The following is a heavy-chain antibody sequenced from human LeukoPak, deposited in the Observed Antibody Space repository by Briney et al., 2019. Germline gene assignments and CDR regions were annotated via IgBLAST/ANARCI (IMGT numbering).Heavy chain of an antibody. V-gene: IGHV4-34*01. CDR2: INHSGST. J-gene: IGHJ4*02. CDR3: ASSPYDYGIDY. Sequence: SETLSLTCAVYGGSFSGYYWSWIRQPPGKGLEWIGEINHSGSTNYNPSLKSRVTISVDTSKNQFSLKLSSVTAADTAVYYCASSPYDYGIDYWGQGTLVTVSS. CDR1: GGSFSGYY. D-gene: IGHD4-17*01.